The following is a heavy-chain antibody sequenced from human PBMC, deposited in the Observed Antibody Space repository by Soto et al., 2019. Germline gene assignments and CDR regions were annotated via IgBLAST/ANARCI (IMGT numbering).Heavy chain of an antibody. V-gene: IGHV3-11*01. Sequence: QVQLVESGGGLVKPGGSLRLSCAASGFTFSGYYMSWIRQAPGKGLEWVSYIGHSGTTIYYADSVTGRFTISRDNAKNSLYLQMNSLRAEDTAVYYCARDDRTGTAVLHYCCQGTLVTVSS. CDR3: ARDDRTGTAVLHY. D-gene: IGHD1-1*01. J-gene: IGHJ4*03. CDR1: GFTFSGYY. CDR2: IGHSGTTI.